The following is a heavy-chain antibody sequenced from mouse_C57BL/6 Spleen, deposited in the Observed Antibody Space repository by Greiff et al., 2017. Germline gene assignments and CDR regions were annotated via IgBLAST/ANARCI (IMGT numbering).Heavy chain of an antibody. J-gene: IGHJ3*01. D-gene: IGHD2-3*01. CDR1: GFTFSSYA. Sequence: DVQLVESGGGLVKPGGSLKLSCAASGFTFSSYAMSWVRQTPEKRLEWVATISDGGSYTYYPDNVKGRFTISRDNAKNNLYLQMSHLKSEDTAMYYCARDDAAFAYWGQGTLVTVSA. CDR3: ARDDAAFAY. CDR2: ISDGGSYT. V-gene: IGHV5-4*01.